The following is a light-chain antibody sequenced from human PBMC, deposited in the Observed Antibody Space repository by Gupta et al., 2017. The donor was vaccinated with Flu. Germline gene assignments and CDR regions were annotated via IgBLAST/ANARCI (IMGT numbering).Light chain of an antibody. Sequence: DIQMTQSPSSLSASVGDRVTITCRAGQSISNSLNWYQHKPGKAPKLLIYAASNLQSGVPSRFSGGGSGTDFTLTISSLQPEDFATYYCQQSDSTPLTFGHGTKVDIK. CDR3: QQSDSTPLT. V-gene: IGKV1-39*01. J-gene: IGKJ3*01. CDR1: QSISNS. CDR2: AAS.